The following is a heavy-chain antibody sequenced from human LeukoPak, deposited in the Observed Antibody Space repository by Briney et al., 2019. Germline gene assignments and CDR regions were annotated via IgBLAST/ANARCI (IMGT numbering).Heavy chain of an antibody. Sequence: SETLSLTCAVSGYSISSGYYWGWIRQPPGKGLEWIGSIYHSGSTYYNPSLKSRVTISVDTSKNQFSLKLSSVTAADTAVYYCARVSTGWFDPWGQGTLVTVPS. CDR2: IYHSGST. J-gene: IGHJ5*02. D-gene: IGHD2-8*02. CDR1: GYSISSGYY. V-gene: IGHV4-38-2*01. CDR3: ARVSTGWFDP.